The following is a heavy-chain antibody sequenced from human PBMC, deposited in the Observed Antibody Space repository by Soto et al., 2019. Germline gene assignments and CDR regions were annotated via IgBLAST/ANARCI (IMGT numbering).Heavy chain of an antibody. Sequence: PGEPLKVPWKGSEFRSTSYWVGLVRTLHGKGLEWMGIIYPGDSDTRYSPSFQGQVTISADKSISTAYLQWSSLKASDTAMYYCARSIAAAGTVYYYYYMDVWGKGTTVTVSS. CDR3: ARSIAAAGTVYYYYYMDV. CDR1: EFRSTSYW. CDR2: IYPGDSDT. J-gene: IGHJ6*03. D-gene: IGHD6-13*01. V-gene: IGHV5-51*01.